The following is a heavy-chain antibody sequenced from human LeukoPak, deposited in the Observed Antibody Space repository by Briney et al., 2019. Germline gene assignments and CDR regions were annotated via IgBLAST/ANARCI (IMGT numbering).Heavy chain of an antibody. CDR1: GGPISSYY. V-gene: IGHV4-59*01. CDR2: IYYSGST. J-gene: IGHJ6*02. Sequence: SETLSLTCTASGGPISSYYWSWIRQPPGKGLEWIGYIYYSGSTNYNPSLKSRVTISVDTSKNQFSLKLSSVTAADTAVYYCARAKISSGWYYYGMDVWGQGTTVTVSS. D-gene: IGHD6-19*01. CDR3: ARAKISSGWYYYGMDV.